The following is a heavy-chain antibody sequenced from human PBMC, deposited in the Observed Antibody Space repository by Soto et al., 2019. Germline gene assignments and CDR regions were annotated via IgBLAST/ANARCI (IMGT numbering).Heavy chain of an antibody. Sequence: GGSLRLSCAASGFTFSSYAMSWVRQAPGKGLEWVSAISGSGGSSYYADSVKGRFTISRDNSKNTLYLQMNSLRAEDTAVYYCAKAPFSSGYFDYWGQGTLVTVSS. CDR2: ISGSGGSS. CDR3: AKAPFSSGYFDY. J-gene: IGHJ4*02. D-gene: IGHD3-3*02. CDR1: GFTFSSYA. V-gene: IGHV3-23*01.